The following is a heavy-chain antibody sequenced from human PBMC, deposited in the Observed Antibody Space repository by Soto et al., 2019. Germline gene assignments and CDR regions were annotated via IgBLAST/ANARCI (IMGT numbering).Heavy chain of an antibody. D-gene: IGHD1-1*01. V-gene: IGHV3-13*01. CDR2: IDTAGDT. CDR3: ARVNWNYYLY. CDR1: GFTFSSYD. J-gene: IGHJ4*02. Sequence: GGSLRLSCAASGFTFSSYDMHWVRQATGKGLEWVSAIDTAGDTYYPGSVKGRFTISRENSKNTLYLQMNSLRAEDTAVYYCARVNWNYYLYWGQGTLVTVSS.